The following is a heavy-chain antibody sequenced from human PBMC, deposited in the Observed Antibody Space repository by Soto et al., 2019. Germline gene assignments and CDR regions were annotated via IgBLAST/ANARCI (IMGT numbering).Heavy chain of an antibody. D-gene: IGHD6-13*01. CDR2: IYYSGST. V-gene: IGHV4-31*03. Sequence: SETLSLTCTVSGGSISSGGYYWSWIRQHPGKGLEWIGYIYYSGSTYYNPSLKSRVTISVDTSKNQFSLKLSSVTAADTAVYYCARSRYSSSWSGYYYYGMDVWGQGTTVTVSS. CDR3: ARSRYSSSWSGYYYYGMDV. J-gene: IGHJ6*02. CDR1: GGSISSGGYY.